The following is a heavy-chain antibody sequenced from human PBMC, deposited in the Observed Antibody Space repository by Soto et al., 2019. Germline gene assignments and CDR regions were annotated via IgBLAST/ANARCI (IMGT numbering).Heavy chain of an antibody. CDR3: ARRITGTTYFDY. V-gene: IGHV4-59*08. D-gene: IGHD1-20*01. J-gene: IGHJ4*02. CDR2: IYYSGST. Sequence: LSLTCTVSGXSISSYYWSWIRQPPGKGLEWLGYIYYSGSTDYNPSLKSRVTISVDTSKSQFSLQLNSVTAADTAVYYCARRITGTTYFDYWGQGTLVTVSS. CDR1: GXSISSYY.